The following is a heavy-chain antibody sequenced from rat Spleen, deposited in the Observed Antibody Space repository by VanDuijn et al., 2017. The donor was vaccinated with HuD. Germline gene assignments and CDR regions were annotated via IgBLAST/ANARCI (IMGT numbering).Heavy chain of an antibody. CDR3: ARPGTTHVFDN. CDR2: ISYEGTGT. V-gene: IGHV5-22*01. CDR1: GFTLSTFY. J-gene: IGHJ2*01. Sequence: EVQLVESGGGLVQPGRSMQLSCAASGFTLSTFYMAWVRQAPTRGLEWVASISYEGTGTYYGDSVKGRFTISRDNAKSTLHLQMNSLRSEDTATYYCARPGTTHVFDNWGQGVMVTVSS. D-gene: IGHD1-10*01.